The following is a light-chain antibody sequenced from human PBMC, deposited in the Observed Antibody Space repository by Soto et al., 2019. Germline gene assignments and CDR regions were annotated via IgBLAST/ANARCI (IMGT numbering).Light chain of an antibody. CDR2: DVS. V-gene: IGLV2-14*01. Sequence: QSALTQPASVSGSPGQSITISCTGTSSDVGGYNYVSWYQQHPGKAPKLMIYDVSNRPSGVSNRFSGSKSGNTASLPISGLQAEDEADYYCISYTSSSTRVFGGGTKLTVL. J-gene: IGLJ2*01. CDR3: ISYTSSSTRV. CDR1: SSDVGGYNY.